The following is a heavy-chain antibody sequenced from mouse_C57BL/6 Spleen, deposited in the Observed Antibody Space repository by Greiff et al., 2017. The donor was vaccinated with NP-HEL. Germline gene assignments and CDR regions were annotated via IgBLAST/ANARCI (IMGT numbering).Heavy chain of an antibody. CDR3: ARDYDEGYAMDY. V-gene: IGHV1-54*01. CDR2: INPGSGGT. D-gene: IGHD2-4*01. CDR1: GYAFTNYL. J-gene: IGHJ4*01. Sequence: VQLQQSGAELVRPGTSVKVSCKASGYAFTNYLIEWVKQRPGQGLEWIGVINPGSGGTNYNEKFKGKATLTADKSSSTAYMQLSSLTSEDSAVYFCARDYDEGYAMDYWGQGTSVTVSS.